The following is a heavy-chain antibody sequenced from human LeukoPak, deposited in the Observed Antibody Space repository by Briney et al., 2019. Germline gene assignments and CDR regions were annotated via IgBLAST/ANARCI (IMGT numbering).Heavy chain of an antibody. D-gene: IGHD1-14*01. J-gene: IGHJ6*02. CDR1: GGSISSYY. CDR2: IYYSGST. Sequence: SETLSLTCTVSGGSISSYYWSWIRQPPGKGLEWIGYIYYSGSTNYNPPLKSRVTISVDTSKNQFSLKLSSVTAADTAVYYCARARTGVDVWGQGTTVTVSS. V-gene: IGHV4-59*01. CDR3: ARARTGVDV.